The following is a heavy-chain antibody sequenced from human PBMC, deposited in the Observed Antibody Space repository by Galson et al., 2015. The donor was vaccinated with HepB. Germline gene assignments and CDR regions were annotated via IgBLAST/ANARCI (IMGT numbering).Heavy chain of an antibody. J-gene: IGHJ4*02. V-gene: IGHV3-23*01. CDR1: GFTFSSYA. CDR3: AKGGPTYYYDSSGYTFDY. D-gene: IGHD3-22*01. CDR2: ISGSGGST. Sequence: SLRLSCAASGFTFSSYAMSWVRQAPGKGLEWVSAISGSGGSTYYADSVKGRFTISRDNSKNTLYLQMNSLRAEDTAVYYCAKGGPTYYYDSSGYTFDYWGQGTLVTVSS.